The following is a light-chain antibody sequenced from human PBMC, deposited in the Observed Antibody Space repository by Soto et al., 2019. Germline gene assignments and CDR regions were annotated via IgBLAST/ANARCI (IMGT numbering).Light chain of an antibody. J-gene: IGKJ3*01. V-gene: IGKV3D-15*01. Sequence: EIVMTQSPATLSVSPGERATLSCRASQSVSSNLAWYQQKPGQAPRLLIYGASTRATGIPARFSGSGSGTEFTLTISSLQSEDFAVYYCQQYNGGKFTFGPGTKVDIK. CDR1: QSVSSN. CDR3: QQYNGGKFT. CDR2: GAS.